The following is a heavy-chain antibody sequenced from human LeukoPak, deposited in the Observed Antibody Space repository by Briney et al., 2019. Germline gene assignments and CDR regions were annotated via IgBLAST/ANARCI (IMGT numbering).Heavy chain of an antibody. Sequence: SETLSLTCTVSGASVSSASYWSWIRQPPGKGVEWIAHIYNGVNTNYNPSLKSRVTISVDTSKNQFSLKLSSVTAADTAVYYCARVSYSSGWYSGFAFDIWGQGTMVTVSS. CDR2: IYNGVNT. J-gene: IGHJ3*02. D-gene: IGHD6-19*01. CDR1: GASVSSASY. CDR3: ARVSYSSGWYSGFAFDI. V-gene: IGHV4-61*01.